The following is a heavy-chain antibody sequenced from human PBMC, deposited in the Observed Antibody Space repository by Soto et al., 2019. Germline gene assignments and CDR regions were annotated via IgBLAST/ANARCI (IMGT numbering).Heavy chain of an antibody. J-gene: IGHJ6*02. D-gene: IGHD2-2*01. CDR2: IIRIVGTA. Sequence: QVQLVQSGAEVKKPGSSVKVSCKASGGTFSSYAISWVRQAPGQGLEWMGGIIRIVGTANYAQKFQGRVSITEETSTSTDDMELSSLRYKDTAVYYCARVGFSSTSCYKNYYYGIDVWGQGTTVTVSS. CDR3: ARVGFSSTSCYKNYYYGIDV. CDR1: GGTFSSYA. V-gene: IGHV1-69*06.